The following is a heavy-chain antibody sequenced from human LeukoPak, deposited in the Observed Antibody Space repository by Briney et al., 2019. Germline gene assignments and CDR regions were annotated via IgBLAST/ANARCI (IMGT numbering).Heavy chain of an antibody. D-gene: IGHD6-13*01. CDR1: GFTFSSYS. J-gene: IGHJ5*02. CDR3: ARGGGKYSSSWLNWFDP. CDR2: ISSSSSYI. Sequence: GGPLRLSCAASGFTFSSYSMNWVRQAPGKGLEWVSSISSSSSYIYYADSVKGRFTISRDNAKNSLYLQMNSLRAEDTAVYYRARGGGKYSSSWLNWFDPWGQGTLVTVSS. V-gene: IGHV3-21*01.